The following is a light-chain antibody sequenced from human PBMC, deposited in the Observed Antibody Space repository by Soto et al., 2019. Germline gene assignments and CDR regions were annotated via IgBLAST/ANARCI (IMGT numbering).Light chain of an antibody. Sequence: QSALTQPPSASGSPGQSVTISCAGTYNDIGDYNYVSWYQQHPGKVPKLIISEVSKRPSGVPDRFSGSKSGYTASLTVSDLQPADEAVYYCSSYSGTRSKVIFGGGTKLTVL. CDR2: EVS. J-gene: IGLJ2*01. CDR1: YNDIGDYNY. V-gene: IGLV2-8*01. CDR3: SSYSGTRSKVI.